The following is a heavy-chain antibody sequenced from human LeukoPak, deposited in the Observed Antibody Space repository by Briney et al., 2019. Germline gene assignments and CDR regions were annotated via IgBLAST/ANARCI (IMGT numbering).Heavy chain of an antibody. Sequence: GSLRLSCAASGFPFSSYAMHWVRQAPGKGLEWVAVISYDGSNKYYAASVKGRFTISRDNSKNTLYLQMNSLRAEDTAVYYCARDPGPSIQLGFDYWGRGTLVTVSS. D-gene: IGHD5-18*01. J-gene: IGHJ4*02. V-gene: IGHV3-30*04. CDR1: GFPFSSYA. CDR2: ISYDGSNK. CDR3: ARDPGPSIQLGFDY.